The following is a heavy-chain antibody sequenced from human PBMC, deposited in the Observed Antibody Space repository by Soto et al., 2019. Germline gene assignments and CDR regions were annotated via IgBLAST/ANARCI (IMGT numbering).Heavy chain of an antibody. J-gene: IGHJ4*02. Sequence: HLVQPGNEVRKPGASVRVSCKASGYTFNEFGITWVRQAPGQGLQWVGRISGDNGNTEYALNFRGRVTLTTDTSTNTAYMDLTSLTRDDTAVYYCASDVGYSQADYFDDWGQGTLVTVSS. CDR3: ASDVGYSQADYFDD. CDR2: ISGDNGNT. D-gene: IGHD5-18*01. V-gene: IGHV1-18*01. CDR1: GYTFNEFG.